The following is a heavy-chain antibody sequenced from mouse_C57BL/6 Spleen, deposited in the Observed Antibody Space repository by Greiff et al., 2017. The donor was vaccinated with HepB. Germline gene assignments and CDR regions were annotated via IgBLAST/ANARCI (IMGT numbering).Heavy chain of an antibody. D-gene: IGHD1-1*01. J-gene: IGHJ2*01. V-gene: IGHV1-55*01. CDR3: ARDGGYYGSILGY. Sequence: VQLQQPGAELVKPGASVKMSCKASGYTFTSYWITWVKQRPGQGLEWIGDIYPGSGSTNYNEKFKSKATLTVDTSSSTAYMQLSSLTSEDSAVYYCARDGGYYGSILGYWGEGTTLTVSS. CDR2: IYPGSGST. CDR1: GYTFTSYW.